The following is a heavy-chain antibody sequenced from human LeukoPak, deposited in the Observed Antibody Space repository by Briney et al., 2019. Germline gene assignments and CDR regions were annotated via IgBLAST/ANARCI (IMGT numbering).Heavy chain of an antibody. Sequence: PGGSLRLSCAASGFTFSTYGMNWVRQAPGKGLEWVSYISSSTSTIYYADSVKGRFTISRDNAKNSLYLQMNSLRDEETAVYYCARAYCGGGFCYLGFDFWGQGTLVTVSS. V-gene: IGHV3-48*02. CDR2: ISSSTSTI. D-gene: IGHD2-15*01. CDR3: ARAYCGGGFCYLGFDF. CDR1: GFTFSTYG. J-gene: IGHJ4*02.